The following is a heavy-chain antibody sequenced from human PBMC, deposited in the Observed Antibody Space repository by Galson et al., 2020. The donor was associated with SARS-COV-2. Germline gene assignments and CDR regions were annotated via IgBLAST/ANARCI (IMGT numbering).Heavy chain of an antibody. Sequence: HGEPLKISCKASGYSFTNYWIGWVRQMPGKGLEWMGIIYPGDSDTRYSPSFQGQVTVSADKSITTAYLQWSSLKASDTAIYYCVRRLYAIPHGMDVWGQGTTVTVSS. CDR2: IYPGDSDT. V-gene: IGHV5-51*01. D-gene: IGHD2-8*01. CDR3: VRRLYAIPHGMDV. J-gene: IGHJ6*02. CDR1: GYSFTNYW.